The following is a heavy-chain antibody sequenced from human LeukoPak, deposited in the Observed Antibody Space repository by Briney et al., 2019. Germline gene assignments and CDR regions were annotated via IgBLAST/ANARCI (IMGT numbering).Heavy chain of an antibody. V-gene: IGHV3-21*01. CDR3: ARYDYGDYGSSNDY. J-gene: IGHJ4*02. CDR2: ISSSSSYI. D-gene: IGHD4-17*01. Sequence: GGSLRLSCAASGFTFSSYSMNWVRQAPGKGLEWVSSISSSSSYIYYADSVKGRFTISRDNAKNSLYLQMNSLRAEDAAVYYCARYDYGDYGSSNDYWGQGTLVTVSS. CDR1: GFTFSSYS.